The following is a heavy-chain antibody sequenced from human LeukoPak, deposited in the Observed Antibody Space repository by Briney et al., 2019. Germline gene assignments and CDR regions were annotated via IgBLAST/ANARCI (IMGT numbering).Heavy chain of an antibody. Sequence: PSETLSLTCAVYGGSFSGYYWSWIRQPPGKGLEWIGEINHIGSTNYDASLKSRVIISVDMSKNQFSLTLTSLTAADTAVYYCARGLSGSYYGDYFDFWGQGTLVTVSS. CDR2: INHIGST. V-gene: IGHV4-34*01. D-gene: IGHD1-26*01. J-gene: IGHJ4*02. CDR1: GGSFSGYY. CDR3: ARGLSGSYYGDYFDF.